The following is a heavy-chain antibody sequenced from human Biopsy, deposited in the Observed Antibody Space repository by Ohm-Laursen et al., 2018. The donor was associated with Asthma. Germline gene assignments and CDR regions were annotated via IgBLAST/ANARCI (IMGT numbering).Heavy chain of an antibody. D-gene: IGHD6-13*01. CDR3: ARQKLAAAEGPFDL. CDR2: IHKNGIG. J-gene: IGHJ3*01. Sequence: PSETLSLTCTVSNGSISSNFYYWGWIRQPPGKGLEWVGSIHKNGIGYYKSSLKSRLTISVDTSKNQFSLKVTSVTAADTAVYYCARQKLAAAEGPFDLWGQGTMVTVS. CDR1: NGSISSNFYY. V-gene: IGHV4-39*01.